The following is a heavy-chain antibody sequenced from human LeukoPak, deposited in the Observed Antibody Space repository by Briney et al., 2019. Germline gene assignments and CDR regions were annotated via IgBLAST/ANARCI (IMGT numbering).Heavy chain of an antibody. J-gene: IGHJ4*02. Sequence: GGSLRLSCAASGFTFSSYWMSWVRQAPGKGLECVANIKQDGSEKYYVDSVKGRFTISRDNSKNTLYLQMNSLRAEDTAVYYCARRDGDNDRGFDYWGQGTLVTVSS. V-gene: IGHV3-7*02. D-gene: IGHD4-23*01. CDR3: ARRDGDNDRGFDY. CDR2: IKQDGSEK. CDR1: GFTFSSYW.